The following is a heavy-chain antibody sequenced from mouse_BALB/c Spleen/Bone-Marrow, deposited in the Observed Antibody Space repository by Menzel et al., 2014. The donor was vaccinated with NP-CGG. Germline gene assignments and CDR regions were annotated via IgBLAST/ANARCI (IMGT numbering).Heavy chain of an antibody. CDR3: ASHDGYYVGWYFDV. CDR1: GYTFISYV. D-gene: IGHD2-3*01. CDR2: IIPYNDGT. J-gene: IGHJ1*01. Sequence: EVQLQQSGPELVKPGTSVKMSCKASGYTFISYVMHWVKQKPGQGLEWIGYIIPYNDGTKYNEKFKGKATLTSDKSSSTAYMELSSLTSEDSAVYYCASHDGYYVGWYFDVWGAGTTVTVSS. V-gene: IGHV1-14*01.